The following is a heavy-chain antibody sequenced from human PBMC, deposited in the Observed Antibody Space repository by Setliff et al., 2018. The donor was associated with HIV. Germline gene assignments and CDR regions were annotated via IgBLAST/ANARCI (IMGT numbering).Heavy chain of an antibody. V-gene: IGHV3-21*01. CDR2: ITSNTDYI. J-gene: IGHJ4*02. CDR3: ARPVEMANREFDY. D-gene: IGHD1-26*01. CDR1: GFTFSYYS. Sequence: GGSLRLSCAASGFTFSYYSMNWVRQAPGKGLEWVSSITSNTDYISYADSVKGRFTISRDNTKNSLYLQMNSLRAADTAVYYCARPVEMANREFDYWGQGTLVTVSS.